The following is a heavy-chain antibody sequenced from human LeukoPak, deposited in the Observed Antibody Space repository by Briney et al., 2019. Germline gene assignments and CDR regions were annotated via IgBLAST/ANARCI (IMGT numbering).Heavy chain of an antibody. Sequence: GGSLRLSCAASGFTFSSYWMNWARQAPGKGLEWVASINHNGNVNYYVDSVKGRFTISRDNAKNSLYLQMSNLRAEDTAVYYCARVGATDAFDIWGQGTMVTVSS. CDR2: INHNGNVN. CDR1: GFTFSSYW. D-gene: IGHD1-26*01. J-gene: IGHJ3*02. CDR3: ARVGATDAFDI. V-gene: IGHV3-7*03.